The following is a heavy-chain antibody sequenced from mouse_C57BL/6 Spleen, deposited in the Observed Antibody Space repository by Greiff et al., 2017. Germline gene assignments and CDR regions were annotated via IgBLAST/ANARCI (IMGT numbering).Heavy chain of an antibody. J-gene: IGHJ4*01. V-gene: IGHV2-2*01. CDR1: GFSLTSYG. CDR3: ARTLYYSTYYYAMDY. D-gene: IGHD2-5*01. CDR2: IWSGGST. Sequence: VQVVESGPGLVQPSQSLSITCTVSGFSLTSYGVHWVRQSPGKGLEWLGVIWSGGSTDYNAAFISRLSISKDNSKSQVFFKMNSLQADDTAIYYCARTLYYSTYYYAMDYWGQGTSVTVSS.